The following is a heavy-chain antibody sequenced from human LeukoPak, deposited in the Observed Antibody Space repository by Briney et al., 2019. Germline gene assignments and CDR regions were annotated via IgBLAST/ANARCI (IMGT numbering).Heavy chain of an antibody. D-gene: IGHD2-2*01. CDR1: GGSISSGGYF. V-gene: IGHV4-30-2*01. CDR2: IYHSGST. J-gene: IGHJ5*02. Sequence: SETLSLTCTVSGGSISSGGYFWSWIRQPPGKGLEWIGYIYHSGSTYYNPSLKSRVTISVDRSKNQFSLKLSSVTAADTAVYYCAGGDCSSTSCSTRGYWFDPWGQGTLVTVSS. CDR3: AGGDCSSTSCSTRGYWFDP.